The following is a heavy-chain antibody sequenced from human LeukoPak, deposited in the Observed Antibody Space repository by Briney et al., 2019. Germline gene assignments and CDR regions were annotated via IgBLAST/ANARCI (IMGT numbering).Heavy chain of an antibody. CDR3: ASDEGNYFDY. V-gene: IGHV3-21*01. Sequence: GGALRLSCAASGFTFSSYIMNWVRQAPGKGLEWVASISRNSTYIHYADSVKGRFTISRDNARNSLFLQMNSLRAEDTAIYYCASDEGNYFDYWGQGTLVTVSS. CDR2: ISRNSTYI. J-gene: IGHJ4*02. CDR1: GFTFSSYI.